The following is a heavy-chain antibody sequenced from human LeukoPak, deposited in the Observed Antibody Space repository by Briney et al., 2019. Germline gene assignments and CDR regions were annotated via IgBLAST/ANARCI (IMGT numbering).Heavy chain of an antibody. CDR3: ARGVWFGDSPYFDY. D-gene: IGHD3-10*01. J-gene: IGHJ4*02. Sequence: GRSLRLSCAASGFTFSSYGMHWVRQAPGKGLEWVAVISYDGSNKYYADSVKGRFTISRDNSKNTLYLQMNSLRAEDTAVYYCARGVWFGDSPYFDYWGQGTLVTVSS. V-gene: IGHV3-30*03. CDR1: GFTFSSYG. CDR2: ISYDGSNK.